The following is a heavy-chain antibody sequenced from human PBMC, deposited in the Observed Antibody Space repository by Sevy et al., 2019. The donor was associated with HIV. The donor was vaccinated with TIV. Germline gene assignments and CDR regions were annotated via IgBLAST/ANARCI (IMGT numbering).Heavy chain of an antibody. D-gene: IGHD2-2*01. V-gene: IGHV3-23*01. CDR1: GFTFSSYA. CDR3: AKDLEDIVVVPAAN. Sequence: GSLRLSCAASGFTFSSYAMSWVRQAPGKGLEWVSAISGSGGSTYYADSVKGRFTISRDNSKNTLYLQMNSLRAEDTAVYYCAKDLEDIVVVPAANWGQGTLVTVSS. J-gene: IGHJ4*02. CDR2: ISGSGGST.